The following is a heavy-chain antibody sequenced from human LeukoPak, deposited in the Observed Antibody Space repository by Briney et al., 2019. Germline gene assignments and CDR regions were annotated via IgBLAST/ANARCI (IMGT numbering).Heavy chain of an antibody. CDR1: GGSISSYY. Sequence: PSETLSLTCTVSGGSISSYYWSWLRQPPGKGLEWIGYIYYSGSTNYNPSLKSRVTISVDTSKNQFSLKLSSVTAAGTAVYYCARVLFGLVGGIYFDYWGQGTLVTVSS. CDR2: IYYSGST. V-gene: IGHV4-59*01. J-gene: IGHJ4*02. D-gene: IGHD1-26*01. CDR3: ARVLFGLVGGIYFDY.